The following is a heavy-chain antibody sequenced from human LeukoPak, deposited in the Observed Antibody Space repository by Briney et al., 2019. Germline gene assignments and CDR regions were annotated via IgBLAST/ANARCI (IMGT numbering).Heavy chain of an antibody. Sequence: SETLSLTCTVSGGSISNNNYYWGWIRQPPGKGLEWIGSIYYSGSTYYNPSLKSRVTISVDTSKNQFSLKLSSVTAADTAVYYCARGNRGYSYGYPYFDYWGQGTLVTVSS. CDR1: GGSISNNNYY. V-gene: IGHV4-39*07. D-gene: IGHD5-18*01. J-gene: IGHJ4*02. CDR3: ARGNRGYSYGYPYFDY. CDR2: IYYSGST.